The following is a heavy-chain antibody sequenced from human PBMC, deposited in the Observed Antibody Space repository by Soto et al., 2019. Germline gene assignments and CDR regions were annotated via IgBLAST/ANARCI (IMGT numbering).Heavy chain of an antibody. CDR3: ARGRAMAQYYYYYYGMDV. J-gene: IGHJ6*02. D-gene: IGHD5-18*01. V-gene: IGHV4-30-2*01. CDR2: IYHSGST. Sequence: TLSLPCPVSGGSLSRGGYSWSWIRPPTGTGLEWIGYIYHSGSTYYHPSLKSRLTKSVDRSKHQCSLKLSSVTAADTAVYYCARGRAMAQYYYYYYGMDVWGQGTTDT. CDR1: GGSLSRGGYS.